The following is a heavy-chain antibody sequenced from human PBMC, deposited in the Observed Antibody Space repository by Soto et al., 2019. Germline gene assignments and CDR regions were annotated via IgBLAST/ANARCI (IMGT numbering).Heavy chain of an antibody. Sequence: QVQLVQSGAEVKKPGSSVKVSCKASGGTFSSDSFSWVRQAPGQGLEWMGGIIPMFDTPIYARKCRDRVTITADESTSTAYMQLSSLRSGDTAVYYCARSGGLDRDLHYWGQGSLVTVSS. J-gene: IGHJ4*02. CDR2: IIPMFDTP. CDR1: GGTFSSDS. D-gene: IGHD2-15*01. CDR3: ARSGGLDRDLHY. V-gene: IGHV1-69*12.